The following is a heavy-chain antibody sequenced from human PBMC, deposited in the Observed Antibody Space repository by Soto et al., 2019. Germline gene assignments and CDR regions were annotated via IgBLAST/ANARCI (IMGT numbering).Heavy chain of an antibody. CDR2: IYHSGST. J-gene: IGHJ4*02. Sequence: QLQLQESGSGLVKPSQTLSLTCAVSGGSISSGGYSWSWIRQPPGKGLEWIGYIYHSGSTYYNPSLKSRVTISVDRSKNQFSLKLSSVTAADTAVYYCARKHSSGYPDPIFDYWGQGTLVTVSS. D-gene: IGHD3-22*01. CDR1: GGSISSGGYS. V-gene: IGHV4-30-2*01. CDR3: ARKHSSGYPDPIFDY.